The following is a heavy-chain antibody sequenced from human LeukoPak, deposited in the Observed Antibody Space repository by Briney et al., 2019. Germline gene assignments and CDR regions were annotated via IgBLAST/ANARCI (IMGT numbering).Heavy chain of an antibody. V-gene: IGHV3-74*01. J-gene: IGHJ4*02. CDR1: EFSVGSNY. CDR2: NDGTYT. CDR3: GREIEAPGKTLDY. Sequence: GGSLRLSCAASEFSVGSNYMTWVRQAPGKGLVWVSRNDGTYTVYADSVKGRFTISRDNAKNTLYPQMNSLRPEDTAVYYCGREIEAPGKTLDYWGQGTLVTVSS.